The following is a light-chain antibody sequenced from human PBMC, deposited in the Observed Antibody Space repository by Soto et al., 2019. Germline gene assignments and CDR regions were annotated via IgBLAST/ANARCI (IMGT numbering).Light chain of an antibody. CDR3: QQYGAYPLT. V-gene: IGKV3-20*01. Sequence: EIVLTQSPGTLSLSPGERATLSCRASQSVRSTYLAWYQQKPGLAPRLLIFGVSNRATGIPDRFSGSGSGTDFTLTISRLEPEDFAVYYCQQYGAYPLTFGGGTRVELK. J-gene: IGKJ4*01. CDR1: QSVRSTY. CDR2: GVS.